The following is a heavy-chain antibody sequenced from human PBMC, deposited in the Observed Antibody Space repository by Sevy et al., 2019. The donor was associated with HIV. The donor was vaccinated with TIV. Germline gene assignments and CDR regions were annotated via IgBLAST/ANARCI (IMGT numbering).Heavy chain of an antibody. V-gene: IGHV3-49*03. Sequence: GGSLRLSCTGSGFTFGDYAMSWFRQAPGMGLEWVGFIRSKDYGGATEYAASVKGKLTISREDSKSIADLQMNSLKTEDTAVYYCTRGYYYDSSGYSDYWGQGTLVTVSS. CDR3: TRGYYYDSSGYSDY. CDR2: IRSKDYGGAT. CDR1: GFTFGDYA. D-gene: IGHD3-22*01. J-gene: IGHJ4*02.